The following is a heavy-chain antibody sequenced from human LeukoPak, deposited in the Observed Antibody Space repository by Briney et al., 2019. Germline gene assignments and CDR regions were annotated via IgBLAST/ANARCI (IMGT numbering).Heavy chain of an antibody. CDR1: GFTFSNYA. CDR2: ISGSSTDI. V-gene: IGHV3-21*06. D-gene: IGHD3-22*01. J-gene: IGHJ4*02. Sequence: PGRSLRLSCAASGFTFSNYAMNWVRQAPGKGLEWVSSISGSSTDIYYADSVKGRFTISRDNAKNSLYLQINSLRAEDTAIYYCARRGFYDSSGYDYWGQGTLVTVSS. CDR3: ARRGFYDSSGYDY.